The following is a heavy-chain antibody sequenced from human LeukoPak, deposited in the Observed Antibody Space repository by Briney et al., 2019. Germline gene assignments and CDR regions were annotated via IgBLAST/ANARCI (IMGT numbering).Heavy chain of an antibody. CDR3: AREQWAEDDALDI. J-gene: IGHJ3*02. V-gene: IGHV3-74*01. D-gene: IGHD2-8*01. CDR1: GFTFSSYW. CDR2: INSDGSST. Sequence: GGSLRLSCAASGFTFSSYWMHWVRQAPGKGLVWVSRINSDGSSTSYADSVKGRFTISRDNAKNSLYLQMSSLRVEDTAVYYCAREQWAEDDALDIWGQGTMVTVSS.